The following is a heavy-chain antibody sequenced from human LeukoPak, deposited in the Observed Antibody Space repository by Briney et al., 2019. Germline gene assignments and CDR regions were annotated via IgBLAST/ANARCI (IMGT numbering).Heavy chain of an antibody. CDR3: ARLVGYSYGQVDN. CDR1: GGSISSSSYY. V-gene: IGHV4-39*01. J-gene: IGHJ4*02. D-gene: IGHD5-18*01. CDR2: IYYSGNT. Sequence: SETLSLTCTVSGGSISSSSYYWGWIRQPPRKGLEWIGSIYYSGNTYFNPSLKSRVTISVDTSKNQSSLKLNSVNAADTAVYYCARLVGYSYGQVDNWGQGTLVTVSS.